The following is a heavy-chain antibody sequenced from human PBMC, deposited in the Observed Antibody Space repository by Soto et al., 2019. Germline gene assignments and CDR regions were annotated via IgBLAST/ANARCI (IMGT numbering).Heavy chain of an antibody. CDR1: GYPFTSHA. CDR2: INTGNGNT. Sequence: ASVKVSCKASGYPFTSHALHWVRQAPGQRLEWMGWINTGNGNTKYSQKLQGRVTITRDTSASTVYMELSSLTSEDTAVYYCARSTGAGYDFWSGPSTPFDYWGQGTLVTVSS. V-gene: IGHV1-3*04. CDR3: ARSTGAGYDFWSGPSTPFDY. J-gene: IGHJ4*02. D-gene: IGHD3-3*01.